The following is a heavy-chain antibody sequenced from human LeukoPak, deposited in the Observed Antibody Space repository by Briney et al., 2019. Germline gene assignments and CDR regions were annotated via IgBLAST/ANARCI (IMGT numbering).Heavy chain of an antibody. CDR3: ARVHLGENYYYYYMDV. CDR1: GFTFSDYY. V-gene: IGHV3-11*01. Sequence: AGGSLRLSCAASGFTFSDYYMSWIRQAPGKGLEWVSYISSSGSTIYYADSVKGRFTISRDNAKNSLYLQMNSLRSDDTAVYYCARVHLGENYYYYYMDVWGKGTTVTVSS. CDR2: ISSSGSTI. J-gene: IGHJ6*03. D-gene: IGHD1-1*01.